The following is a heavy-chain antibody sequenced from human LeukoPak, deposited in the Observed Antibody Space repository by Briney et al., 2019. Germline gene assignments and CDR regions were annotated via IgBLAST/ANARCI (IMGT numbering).Heavy chain of an antibody. J-gene: IGHJ4*02. CDR2: ISDSGGST. CDR3: AKGTTGELPRFDY. CDR1: GFTFSSYT. D-gene: IGHD1-26*01. V-gene: IGHV3-23*01. Sequence: GGSLRLSCAASGFTFSSYTMTWVRQAPGKGLEWVSTISDSGGSTYYADSVKGRFTISRDNSKNTLYLQMNSLRAEDTAVYYCAKGTTGELPRFDYWGQGTLVTVSS.